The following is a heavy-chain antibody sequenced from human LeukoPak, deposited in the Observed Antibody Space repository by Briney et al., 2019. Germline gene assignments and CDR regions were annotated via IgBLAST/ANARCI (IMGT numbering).Heavy chain of an antibody. V-gene: IGHV3-23*01. Sequence: PGGSLRLSCAASGFTFSSYAMSWVRQAPGKGLEWVSSISSGGDITYYADSVKSRFTISGDNSKNTLSLQMNSRRAEDTALYYCAKAHFAWDTYVDSSGQGTLVTASS. J-gene: IGHJ4*02. CDR2: ISSGGDIT. D-gene: IGHD3-16*01. CDR3: AKAHFAWDTYVDS. CDR1: GFTFSSYA.